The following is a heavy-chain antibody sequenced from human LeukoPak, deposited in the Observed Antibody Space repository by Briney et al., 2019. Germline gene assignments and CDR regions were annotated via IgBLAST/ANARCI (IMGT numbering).Heavy chain of an antibody. Sequence: SETLSLTCAVYGGSFSGYYWSWIRQPPGKGLEWMGEINHSGSTNYNPSLKSRVTISVDTSKNQFSLKLSSVTAADTAVYYCARVAGTYGSGSYGYWGQGNLVTVSS. CDR1: GGSFSGYY. D-gene: IGHD3-10*01. CDR3: ARVAGTYGSGSYGY. V-gene: IGHV4-34*01. CDR2: INHSGST. J-gene: IGHJ4*02.